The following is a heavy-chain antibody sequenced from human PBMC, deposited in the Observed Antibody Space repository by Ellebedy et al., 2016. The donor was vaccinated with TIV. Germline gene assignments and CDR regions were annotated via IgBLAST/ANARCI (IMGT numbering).Heavy chain of an antibody. CDR2: ISSTGYYI. CDR1: GFTFTSYS. J-gene: IGHJ4*02. D-gene: IGHD1-26*01. Sequence: GESLKISCAASGFTFTSYSMNWVRQAPGKGLEWVSFISSTGYYIYYADSVKGRFTISRDDAKNSLFLQMNSLSAEDTAVYYCARSGELDSWGQGTLVTVSS. CDR3: ARSGELDS. V-gene: IGHV3-21*01.